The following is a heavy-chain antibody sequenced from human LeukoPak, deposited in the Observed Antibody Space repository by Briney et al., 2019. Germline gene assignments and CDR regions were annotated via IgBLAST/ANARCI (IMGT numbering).Heavy chain of an antibody. D-gene: IGHD3-22*01. V-gene: IGHV3-53*01. CDR1: EFSVGSNY. CDR3: ATLVVAPLDAFDI. CDR2: IYSGGST. Sequence: PGGSLRLSCAASEFSVGSNYMTWVRQAPGKGLEWVSLIYSGGSTYYADSVKGRFTISRDNAKNSLYLQMNSLRAEDTAVYYCATLVVAPLDAFDIWGQGTMVTVSS. J-gene: IGHJ3*02.